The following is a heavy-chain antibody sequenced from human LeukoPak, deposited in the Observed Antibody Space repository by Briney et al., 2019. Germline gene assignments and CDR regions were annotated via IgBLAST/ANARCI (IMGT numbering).Heavy chain of an antibody. CDR3: ARATNGRFDI. CDR2: ISGSSSYI. CDR1: GFTFSNYY. Sequence: PGGSLRLSCAASGFTFSNYYMNWVRQAPGKGLEWVSSISGSSSYIYYADSVKGRFTISRDNAKSSLWLQMNSLRAEDTAAYYCARATNGRFDIWGQGTMVTVSS. J-gene: IGHJ3*02. V-gene: IGHV3-21*01. D-gene: IGHD2-8*01.